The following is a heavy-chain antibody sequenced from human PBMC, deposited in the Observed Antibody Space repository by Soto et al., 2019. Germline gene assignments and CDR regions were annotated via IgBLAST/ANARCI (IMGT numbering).Heavy chain of an antibody. CDR2: INHSGST. Sequence: SETLSLTCAVYGGSFSGYYWTWIRQPPGTGLEWIGEINHSGSTNYNPSLTSRVTISVDKSKNQFSLKLSSVTAADTAVYYCARDQLWFGDFNTWGMDVWGQGTTVTVSS. J-gene: IGHJ6*02. CDR3: ARDQLWFGDFNTWGMDV. V-gene: IGHV4-34*01. D-gene: IGHD3-10*01. CDR1: GGSFSGYY.